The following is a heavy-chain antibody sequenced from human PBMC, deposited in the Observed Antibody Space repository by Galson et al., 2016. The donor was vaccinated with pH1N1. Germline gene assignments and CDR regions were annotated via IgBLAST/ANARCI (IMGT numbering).Heavy chain of an antibody. J-gene: IGHJ5*02. CDR1: GYTFTGYY. V-gene: IGHV1-2*02. CDR2: LNPNSGGT. CDR3: ATGSGNSWFDP. Sequence: SVKVSCKASGYTFTGYYMHWVRQAPGQGLEWMGWLNPNSGGTKYAQNFQDKIILTRDTSIDTAYMELSGLTSDDTALYFCATGSGNSWFDPWGQGTLVTVSS. D-gene: IGHD3-10*01.